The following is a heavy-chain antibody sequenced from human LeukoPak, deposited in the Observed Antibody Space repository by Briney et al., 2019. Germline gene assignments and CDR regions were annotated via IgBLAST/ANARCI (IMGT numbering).Heavy chain of an antibody. CDR2: IYYSGST. D-gene: IGHD1-26*01. CDR3: ASSPGVGAIDY. J-gene: IGHJ4*02. V-gene: IGHV4-59*08. CDR1: GGSFSGYY. Sequence: PSETLSLTCAVYGGSFSGYYWSWIRQPPGKGLEWMGYIYYSGSTNYNPSLKSRVTISVDTSKNQFSLKLSSVTAADTAVYYCASSPGVGAIDYWGQGTLVTVSS.